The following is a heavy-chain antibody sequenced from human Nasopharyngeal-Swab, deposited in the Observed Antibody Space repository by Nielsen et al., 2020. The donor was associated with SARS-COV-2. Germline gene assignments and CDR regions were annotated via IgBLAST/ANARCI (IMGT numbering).Heavy chain of an antibody. Sequence: SETLSLTCTVSGGSISSYYWSWIRQPPGKGLEWIGYIYYIGSTNYNPSLKSRVTISVDTSKNQSSLKLSSVTAADTAVYYCARIGCSSTSCYSFDYWGQGTLVTVSS. J-gene: IGHJ4*02. CDR2: IYYIGST. D-gene: IGHD2-2*01. CDR1: GGSISSYY. V-gene: IGHV4-59*01. CDR3: ARIGCSSTSCYSFDY.